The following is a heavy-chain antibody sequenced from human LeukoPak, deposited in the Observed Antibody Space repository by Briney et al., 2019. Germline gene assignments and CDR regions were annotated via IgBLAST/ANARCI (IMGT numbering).Heavy chain of an antibody. CDR2: INPSGGST. CDR1: GYTFITNY. J-gene: IGHJ6*03. V-gene: IGHV1-46*01. Sequence: ASVKVSCKASGYTFITNYMHWVRQAPGQGLEWMGIINPSGGSTTYAQKFQGRVTMTRDMSTSTLYMELSSLRSEDTAVYYCARGGAAEDQLYMDVWGKGTTVTASS. CDR3: ARGGAAEDQLYMDV. D-gene: IGHD6-13*01.